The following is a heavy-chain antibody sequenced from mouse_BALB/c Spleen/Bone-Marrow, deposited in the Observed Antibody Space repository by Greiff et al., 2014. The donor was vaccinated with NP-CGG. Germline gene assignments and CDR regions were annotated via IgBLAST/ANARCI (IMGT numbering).Heavy chain of an antibody. D-gene: IGHD1-1*01. CDR1: GFNINDNF. V-gene: IGHV14-3*02. Sequence: EVQLQQSGAELVKPGASVKLSCTASGFNINDNFMNWVKQRPGQGLEWIGRIAPANGNTEYDPKFQGKATITKDTSSNTAYLQLNSLTSEDTAVYYYARCLLRIDYWGQGTSVTVSS. CDR3: ARCLLRIDY. CDR2: IAPANGNT. J-gene: IGHJ4*01.